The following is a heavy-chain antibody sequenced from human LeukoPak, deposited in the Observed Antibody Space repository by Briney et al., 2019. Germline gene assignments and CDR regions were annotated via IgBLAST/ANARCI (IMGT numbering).Heavy chain of an antibody. Sequence: SETLSLTCTVSGGSISSYYWSWIRQPPEKGLEWIGYIYYSRTTNYNPSLKSRVTISVDTSKNQFSLKLSSVTAADTAVYYCARATYGWFDPWGQGTLVTVSS. CDR1: GGSISSYY. D-gene: IGHD2-8*01. V-gene: IGHV4-59*01. CDR3: ARATYGWFDP. J-gene: IGHJ5*02. CDR2: IYYSRTT.